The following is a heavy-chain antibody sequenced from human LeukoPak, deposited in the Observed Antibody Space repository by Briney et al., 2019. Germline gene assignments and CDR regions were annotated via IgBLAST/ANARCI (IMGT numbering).Heavy chain of an antibody. D-gene: IGHD3-10*01. CDR1: GGTFSSYA. J-gene: IGHJ3*02. Sequence: SVKVSCKASGGTFSSYAISWVRQAPGQGLEWMGGIIPIFGTANYAQKFQGRVTITADKSRSTAYMELSSLRSEDTAVYYCARDRGWVVRGSLTLPGWGAFDIWGQGTMVTVSS. CDR2: IIPIFGTA. V-gene: IGHV1-69*06. CDR3: ARDRGWVVRGSLTLPGWGAFDI.